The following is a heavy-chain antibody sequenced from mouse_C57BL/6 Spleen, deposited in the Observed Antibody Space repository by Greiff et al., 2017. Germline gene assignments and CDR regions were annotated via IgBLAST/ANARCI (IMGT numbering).Heavy chain of an antibody. CDR3: ARRQDGYDGGFAY. CDR2: INPNNGGT. D-gene: IGHD2-2*01. J-gene: IGHJ3*01. V-gene: IGHV1-18*01. CDR1: GYTFTDYN. Sequence: VQLKESGPELVKPGASVKIPCKASGYTFTDYNMDWVKQSHGKSLEWIGDINPNNGGTIYNQKFKGKATLTVDKSSSTAYMELRSLTSEDTAVYYCARRQDGYDGGFAYWGQGTLVTVSA.